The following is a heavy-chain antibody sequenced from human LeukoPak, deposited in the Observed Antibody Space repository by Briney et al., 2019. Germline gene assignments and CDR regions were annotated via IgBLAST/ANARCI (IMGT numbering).Heavy chain of an antibody. Sequence: ASVKVSCKASGYTFTSYAISWVRQAPGQGLEWMGWISAYNSNTNYAQKLQGRVTMTTDTSMSTAYMELRSLRSDDTAVYFCVRDGCSTTNCYVQNWFDPWGQGTLVTVSS. J-gene: IGHJ5*02. D-gene: IGHD2-2*01. CDR3: VRDGCSTTNCYVQNWFDP. CDR2: ISAYNSNT. V-gene: IGHV1-18*01. CDR1: GYTFTSYA.